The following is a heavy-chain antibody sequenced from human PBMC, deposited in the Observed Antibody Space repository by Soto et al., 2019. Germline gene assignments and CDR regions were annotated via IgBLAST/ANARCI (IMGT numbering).Heavy chain of an antibody. D-gene: IGHD3-3*01. CDR2: ITDSSDTV. CDR1: GFSFSNYN. CDR3: ARDFGHGYYLDY. V-gene: IGHV3-48*01. Sequence: PGGSLRLSCVASGFSFSNYNMNWVRQAPGKGLEWVSYITDSSDTVHYADSVRGRFTISRDNAESSLYLQMNSLRVEDTAVYFCARDFGHGYYLDYWDRGTLVTVSS. J-gene: IGHJ4*02.